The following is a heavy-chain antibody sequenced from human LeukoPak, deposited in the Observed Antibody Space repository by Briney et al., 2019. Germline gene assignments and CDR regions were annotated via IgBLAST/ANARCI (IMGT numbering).Heavy chain of an antibody. CDR3: ARKDSSGWFLDY. CDR1: GGSISNYY. Sequence: KPSETLSLTCTVSGGSISNYYWSWFRQPPGKGLEWIGYIYYSGSTNYNPSLKSRVTISVDTSKNHFSLKLSPVTAADTAMYYCARKDSSGWFLDYWGQGTLVTVSS. D-gene: IGHD6-19*01. J-gene: IGHJ4*02. V-gene: IGHV4-59*01. CDR2: IYYSGST.